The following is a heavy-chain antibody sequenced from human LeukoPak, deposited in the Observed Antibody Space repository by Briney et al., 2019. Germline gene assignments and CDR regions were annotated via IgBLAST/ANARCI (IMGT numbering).Heavy chain of an antibody. Sequence: PGGSLRLSCAASGFTFSTYSMNWVRQAPGKGLEWVSYISSSSTIYYADSVKGRFTISRDNAKNSLYLQMNSLRAEDTAVYYCAGEAAGDYWGQGTLVTVSS. J-gene: IGHJ4*02. CDR2: ISSSSTI. D-gene: IGHD6-13*01. CDR3: AGEAAGDY. V-gene: IGHV3-48*01. CDR1: GFTFSTYS.